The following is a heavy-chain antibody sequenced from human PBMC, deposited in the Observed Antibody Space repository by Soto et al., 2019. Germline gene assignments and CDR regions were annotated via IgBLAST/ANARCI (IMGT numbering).Heavy chain of an antibody. Sequence: SETLSLTCTVSGGSISSYYWSWIRQPPGKGLEWIGYIYYSGSTNYNPSLKSRVTISVDTSKNQFSLKLSSVTAAATAVYYCARVGSSGWRKKVPYYFDYWAQGPLVTVSS. D-gene: IGHD6-19*01. V-gene: IGHV4-59*01. CDR3: ARVGSSGWRKKVPYYFDY. CDR1: GGSISSYY. J-gene: IGHJ4*02. CDR2: IYYSGST.